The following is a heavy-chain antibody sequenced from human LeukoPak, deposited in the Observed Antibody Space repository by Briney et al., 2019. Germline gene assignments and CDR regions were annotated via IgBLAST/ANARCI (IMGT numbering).Heavy chain of an antibody. D-gene: IGHD3-10*01. V-gene: IGHV3-53*01. Sequence: GGSLRLSCAASRFTVSTKYMNWVRQAPGKGLEWVSILYSGSDTYYANSVKGRFTISRDSSKNILFLQMNDLRAEDTAVYYCARVGDHFHWYLDLWGRGTLVTVSS. CDR2: LYSGSDT. CDR1: RFTVSTKY. CDR3: ARVGDHFHWYLDL. J-gene: IGHJ2*01.